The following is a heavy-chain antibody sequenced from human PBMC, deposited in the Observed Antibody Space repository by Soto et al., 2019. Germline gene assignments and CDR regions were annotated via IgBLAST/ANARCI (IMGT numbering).Heavy chain of an antibody. CDR2: IYPGDSET. Sequence: GESLKISCKGSGYSFTSYWIAWERQMPGKGLEWMGIIYPGDSETRYGPSFQGQVTISADKSINTAYLQWSSLKASDTAMYYCARLGSSAVTIRDWFDPWGQGTLVTVSS. CDR1: GYSFTSYW. D-gene: IGHD2-2*01. CDR3: ARLGSSAVTIRDWFDP. V-gene: IGHV5-51*01. J-gene: IGHJ5*02.